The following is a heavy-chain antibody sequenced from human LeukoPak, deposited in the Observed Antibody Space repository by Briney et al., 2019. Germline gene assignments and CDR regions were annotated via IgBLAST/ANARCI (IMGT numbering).Heavy chain of an antibody. V-gene: IGHV4-39*01. CDR1: GGSISSSSYY. Sequence: PSETLSLTCTVSGGSISSSSYYWGWIRQPPGEGLEWIGTTYYSGSTYYNPSLKSRVTISVDTSKNQFSLKLSSVTAADTAVYYCARQSEYYDFWSGYYDAIWFDPWGQGTLVTVSS. CDR3: ARQSEYYDFWSGYYDAIWFDP. CDR2: TYYSGST. D-gene: IGHD3-3*01. J-gene: IGHJ5*02.